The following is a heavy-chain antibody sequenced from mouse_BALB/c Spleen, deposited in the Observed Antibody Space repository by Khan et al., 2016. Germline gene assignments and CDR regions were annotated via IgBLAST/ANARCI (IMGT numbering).Heavy chain of an antibody. V-gene: IGHV5-6-3*01. CDR2: INSNGGST. CDR1: GFTFSSYG. J-gene: IGHJ2*01. Sequence: VELVESGGGLVQPGGSLKLSCAASGFTFSSYGMSWVRQTPDKRLELVATINSNGGSTYYPDSVQGRFTISRDNAKNTLYLQMSSLKSEDTAMYYCARMARTINWGQGTTLTVSS. CDR3: ARMARTIN.